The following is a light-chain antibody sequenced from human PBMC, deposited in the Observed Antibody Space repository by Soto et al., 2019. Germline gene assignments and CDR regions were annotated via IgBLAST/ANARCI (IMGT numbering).Light chain of an antibody. V-gene: IGKV1-27*01. CDR1: QAISNY. J-gene: IGKJ3*01. Sequence: DTQMTQSPTSLSASVGDRATITCRARQAISNYLAWYQQKPGQVPNLLIYAASTLHSGAPSRFSGSGSGTDFTLTISSLQPEDVATYYCQKYNRAPFTFGPGTKVDIK. CDR2: AAS. CDR3: QKYNRAPFT.